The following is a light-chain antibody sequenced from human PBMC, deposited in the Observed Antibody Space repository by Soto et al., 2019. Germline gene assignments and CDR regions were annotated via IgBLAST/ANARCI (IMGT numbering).Light chain of an antibody. Sequence: DIQMTQSPSTLSASVGDRVIITCRSSQSISYWLAWYQQEPGKAPKVLIYDASTLQSGVPSRFSGSGFGTEFTLTISSLQPDDFATYYCQQYNSYSWTFGQGTKVEIK. CDR2: DAS. CDR3: QQYNSYSWT. J-gene: IGKJ1*01. V-gene: IGKV1-5*01. CDR1: QSISYW.